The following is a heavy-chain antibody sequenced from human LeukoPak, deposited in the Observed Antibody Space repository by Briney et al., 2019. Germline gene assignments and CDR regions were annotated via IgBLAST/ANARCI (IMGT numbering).Heavy chain of an antibody. CDR2: ISSGSSLI. Sequence: GGSLRLSCVASGSTLRSYSMNWVRQAPGKGLEWVSYISSGSSLIHYADSVKGRFTISRDNAKNSLYLQMNNLRVEDTAVYYCASGYDFWSGYSSIDAFDIWGQGTMVTVSS. V-gene: IGHV3-48*01. CDR1: GSTLRSYS. CDR3: ASGYDFWSGYSSIDAFDI. J-gene: IGHJ3*02. D-gene: IGHD3-3*01.